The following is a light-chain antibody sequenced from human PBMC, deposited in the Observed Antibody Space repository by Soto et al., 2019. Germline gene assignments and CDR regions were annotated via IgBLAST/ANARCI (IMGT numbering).Light chain of an antibody. V-gene: IGLV2-14*01. CDR1: SSDVGAYNY. Sequence: QSVLTQPASVSGSPGQSITISCTGSSSDVGAYNYVSWYLQHPGKAPKILIYGVGNRPSGVSARFSGSKSGDTASLTISGLQAEDEADYYCSSYAHGSIYVFGTGTKVTVL. J-gene: IGLJ1*01. CDR2: GVG. CDR3: SSYAHGSIYV.